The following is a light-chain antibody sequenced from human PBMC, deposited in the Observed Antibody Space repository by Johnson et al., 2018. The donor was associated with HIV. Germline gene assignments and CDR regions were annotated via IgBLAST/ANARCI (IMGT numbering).Light chain of an antibody. V-gene: IGLV1-51*02. CDR3: GTWYGSLSVYV. CDR1: SSNIGNNY. CDR2: ENN. Sequence: QSVLTQPPSVSAAPGQKVTISCSGSSSNIGNNYVSWYQQLPGTAPKLLIYENNKRPSGIPARFSGSKSATSATLDITGLQTGAEADYYCGTWYGSLSVYVFGAGTEVTVL. J-gene: IGLJ1*01.